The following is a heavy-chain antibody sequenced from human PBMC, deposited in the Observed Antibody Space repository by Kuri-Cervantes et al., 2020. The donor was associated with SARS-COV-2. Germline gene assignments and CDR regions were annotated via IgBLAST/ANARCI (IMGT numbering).Heavy chain of an antibody. CDR3: AKVGDYDFWSGYYGLYYFDY. CDR2: ISYDGSNK. J-gene: IGHJ4*02. CDR1: GFTFSSYA. Sequence: GESLKISCAASGFTFSSYAMSWVRQAPGKGLEWVAVISYDGSNKYYADSVKGRFTISRDNSKNTLYLQMNSLRAEDTAVYYCAKVGDYDFWSGYYGLYYFDYWGQGTLVTVSS. D-gene: IGHD3-3*01. V-gene: IGHV3-30-3*01.